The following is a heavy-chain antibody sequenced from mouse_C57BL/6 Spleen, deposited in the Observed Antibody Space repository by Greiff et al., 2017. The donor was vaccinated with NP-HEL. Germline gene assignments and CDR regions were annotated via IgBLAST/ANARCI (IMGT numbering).Heavy chain of an antibody. CDR1: GYTFTNYW. D-gene: IGHD2-4*01. J-gene: IGHJ1*03. Sequence: QVQLKQSGAELVRPGTSVKMSCKASGYTFTNYWIGWAKQRPGHGLEWIGDIYPGGGYTNYNEKFKGKATLTADKSSSTAYMQVSSLTSEDSAIYYWARRRGLRRRVGYFDGWGTGTTVTVSS. CDR2: IYPGGGYT. CDR3: ARRRGLRRRVGYFDG. V-gene: IGHV1-63*01.